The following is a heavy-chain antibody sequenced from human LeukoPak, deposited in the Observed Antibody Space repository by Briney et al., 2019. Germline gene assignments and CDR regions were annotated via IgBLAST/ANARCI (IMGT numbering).Heavy chain of an antibody. CDR1: GGSINTYY. J-gene: IGHJ3*02. D-gene: IGHD5-24*01. CDR3: AIKRRDAQKGDVFDI. Sequence: SETLSLTCTIPGGSINTYYWSWIRQPPGKGLEWIGYIFYSGTTYYNPSVNSRVTITMHTSKNQFFLELRSLTAADTAVYFCAIKRRDAQKGDVFDIWGPGPMVTVSS. CDR2: IFYSGTT. V-gene: IGHV4-59*01.